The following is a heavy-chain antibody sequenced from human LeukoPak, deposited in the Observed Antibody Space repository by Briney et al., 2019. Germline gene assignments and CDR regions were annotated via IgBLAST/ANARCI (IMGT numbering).Heavy chain of an antibody. D-gene: IGHD6-19*01. CDR2: INPSCGST. J-gene: IGHJ4*02. Sequence: ASVKVSFKASGYTFTSYYMHWVRQAPGQGLEWMGIINPSCGSTSYEQKFQGRVTMTRDTYTRTVYMELSSLRSEDTAVYYCARDDPDSSGWYFDYWGQGTLVTVSS. V-gene: IGHV1-46*01. CDR1: GYTFTSYY. CDR3: ARDDPDSSGWYFDY.